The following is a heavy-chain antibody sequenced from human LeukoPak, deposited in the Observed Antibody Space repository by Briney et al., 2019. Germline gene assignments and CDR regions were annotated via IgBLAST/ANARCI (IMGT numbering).Heavy chain of an antibody. CDR3: V. CDR1: GGSISSSSYS. CDR2: VYYSGST. J-gene: IGHJ6*03. Sequence: SETLSLTCTVSGGSISSSSYSWGWLRQPPGKGLEWIGSVYYSGSTYYNPSLKSRVTISVDRSKNQFSLNRISVTGSNTAYYMDVWGKRTTVTGSS. V-gene: IGHV4-39*07.